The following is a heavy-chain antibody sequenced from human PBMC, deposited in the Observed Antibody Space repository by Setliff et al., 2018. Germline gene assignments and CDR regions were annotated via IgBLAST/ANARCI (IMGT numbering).Heavy chain of an antibody. D-gene: IGHD3-10*01. Sequence: GGSLRHSCTASGLSYINDWVSWVRQAPGKGLEWLASINPHGSEKYYADSVKGRFTISRDNAKNSLSLQMNNLRTEDTAVYYCFGAGTCSYWGQGTLVTVSS. CDR2: INPHGSEK. CDR3: FGAGTCSY. J-gene: IGHJ4*02. CDR1: GLSYINDW. V-gene: IGHV3-7*01.